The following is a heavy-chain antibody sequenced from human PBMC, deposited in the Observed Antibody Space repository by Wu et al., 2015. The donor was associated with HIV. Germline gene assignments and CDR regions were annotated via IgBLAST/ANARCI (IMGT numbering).Heavy chain of an antibody. Sequence: QVQLVQSGAEVKKPGSSVKVSCTASGGTLNYYVTSWVRQAPGQGLEWMGWTNLNTGGTNYAPKFQGRVTMTRDTSISTAYIELGGLTSDDTAVYYCVRDQQWPPEYYHYYGMDVWGQGTTITVSS. J-gene: IGHJ6*02. CDR1: GGTLNYYV. D-gene: IGHD6-19*01. CDR3: VRDQQWPPEYYHYYGMDV. CDR2: TNLNTGGT. V-gene: IGHV1-2*02.